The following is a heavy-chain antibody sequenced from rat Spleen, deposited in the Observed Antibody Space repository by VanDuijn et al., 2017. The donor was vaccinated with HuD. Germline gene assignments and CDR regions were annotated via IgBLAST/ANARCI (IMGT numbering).Heavy chain of an antibody. Sequence: EVQLVESGGGLVQPGRPLKLSCSASGFTFSDYTMAWVRQAPKKGLEWVASISTGGDDTYYRDSVKGRFTISRDDEESTLYLQMDSLRSEDTATYFCARLGGLRNWFAYWGQGILVTVSS. CDR1: GFTFSDYT. V-gene: IGHV5S23*01. D-gene: IGHD1-6*01. J-gene: IGHJ3*01. CDR2: ISTGGDDT. CDR3: ARLGGLRNWFAY.